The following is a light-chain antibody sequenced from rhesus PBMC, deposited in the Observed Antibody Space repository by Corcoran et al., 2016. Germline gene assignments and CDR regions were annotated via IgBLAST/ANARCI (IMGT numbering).Light chain of an antibody. J-gene: IGKJ4*01. Sequence: DIQMTQSPSSLSASVGDRVTITCRASQGISSYLAWYQQKPGKFPKLLIYKASTLQSGVPSRFSGSGSVTDFTLTISSLQPEDFATFYCQQRNSYPLTFGGGTKVEIK. CDR1: QGISSY. V-gene: IGKV1-25*01. CDR3: QQRNSYPLT. CDR2: KAS.